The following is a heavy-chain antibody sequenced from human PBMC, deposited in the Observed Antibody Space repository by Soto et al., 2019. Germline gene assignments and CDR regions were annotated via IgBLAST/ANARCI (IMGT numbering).Heavy chain of an antibody. V-gene: IGHV3-7*01. J-gene: IGHJ4*02. CDR1: GFTLSSYW. CDR3: ARECSGGICYGYYFDY. CDR2: IKRDGSGK. D-gene: IGHD2-15*01. Sequence: EVQLVESGGGLVQPGGSLRLSCATSGFTLSSYWMSWVRQAPGKGLEWVANIKRDGSGKYYVDSVQGRFTISRDNAKNSLYLQMNSLRAEDTALYYCARECSGGICYGYYFDYWGQGTLVTVSS.